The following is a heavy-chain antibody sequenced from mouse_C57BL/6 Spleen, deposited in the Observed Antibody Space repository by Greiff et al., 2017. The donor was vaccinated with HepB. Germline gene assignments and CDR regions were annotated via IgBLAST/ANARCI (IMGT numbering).Heavy chain of an antibody. CDR3: TTGTNVDV. CDR2: IDPENGDT. J-gene: IGHJ1*03. CDR1: GFNIKDDY. V-gene: IGHV14-4*01. D-gene: IGHD4-1*01. Sequence: EVQLQQSGAELVRPGASVKLSCTASGFNIKDDYMHWVKQRPEQGLEWIGWIDPENGDTEYASKFQGKATITADTSSNTAYLQLSSLTSEDTAVYYCTTGTNVDVWGTGTTVTVSS.